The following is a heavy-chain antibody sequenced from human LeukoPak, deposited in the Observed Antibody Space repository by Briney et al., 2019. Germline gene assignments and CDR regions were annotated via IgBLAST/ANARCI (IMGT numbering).Heavy chain of an antibody. V-gene: IGHV4-59*08. J-gene: IGHJ6*02. CDR3: ARQSYTAYYSYGMDD. D-gene: IGHD3-10*01. CDR2: IYYIGST. CDR1: GGSISSYY. Sequence: PSETLSLTCTVSGGSISSYYWSWIRQPPGKGLEWTGNIYYIGSTNYNHSLKSRVTISVDTSKNQFSIRLSSVTAADTAVYSCARQSYTAYYSYGMDDWGQGTTVNVSS.